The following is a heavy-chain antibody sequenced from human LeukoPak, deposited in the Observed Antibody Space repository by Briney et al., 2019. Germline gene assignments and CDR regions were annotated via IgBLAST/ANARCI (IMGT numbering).Heavy chain of an antibody. V-gene: IGHV3-11*01. Sequence: GGSLRLSCTASRFIFTDYYMSWIRQAPGKGLEWISYISTSGSTIYYADSVKGSFTISRDNSKNSLSLQMNSLSAEDTATYYCARDEAIAAAGYRHFDLWGRGTLVTVSS. D-gene: IGHD6-13*01. CDR3: ARDEAIAAAGYRHFDL. CDR1: RFIFTDYY. J-gene: IGHJ2*01. CDR2: ISTSGSTI.